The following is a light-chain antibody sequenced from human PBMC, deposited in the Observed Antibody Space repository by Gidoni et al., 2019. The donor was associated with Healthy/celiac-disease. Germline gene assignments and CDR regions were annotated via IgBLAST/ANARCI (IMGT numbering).Light chain of an antibody. CDR1: QSVSSSY. J-gene: IGKJ1*01. CDR2: GAS. Sequence: EIVLTQSPGTLSLSPGERATLSCRASQSVSSSYLACYQQQHGQPPRLLIYGASSRATVLPDRFRGSGSWPDFTLTISRLEPEYFAVYYCQQYGSSYWTFGQGTKVEIK. CDR3: QQYGSSYWT. V-gene: IGKV3-20*01.